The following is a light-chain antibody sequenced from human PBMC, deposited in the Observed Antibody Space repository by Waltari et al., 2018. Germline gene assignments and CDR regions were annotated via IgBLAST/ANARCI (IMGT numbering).Light chain of an antibody. CDR2: DAS. CDR3: QQRSKWPGT. J-gene: IGKJ1*01. CDR1: QSVADY. V-gene: IGKV3-11*01. Sequence: EIVFTQSPVTLSLSPGERATLSCRASQSVADYLVWYQQRAGQAPRLLIYDASNMHAGIPDRFSGSGSGTDFTLTISSLQPEDSAVYYCQQRSKWPGTFGQGTKIEIK.